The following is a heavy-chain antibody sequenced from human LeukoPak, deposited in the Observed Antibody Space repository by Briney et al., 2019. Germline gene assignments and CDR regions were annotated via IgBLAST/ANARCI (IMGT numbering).Heavy chain of an antibody. CDR1: NHSIIETDD. CDR2: IFDSAST. D-gene: IGHD1-1*01. CDR3: VRVLHSGNTWYFFDL. Sequence: PSETLSLTCLVSNHSIIETDDWGWIRQTPGKGLEWIGSIFDSASTDYTPSLKSRVTISLDRSNNQFSLTMTSVTASDTAVYHCVRVLHSGNTWYFFDLWGQGIRVVVS. J-gene: IGHJ4*02. V-gene: IGHV4-38-2*02.